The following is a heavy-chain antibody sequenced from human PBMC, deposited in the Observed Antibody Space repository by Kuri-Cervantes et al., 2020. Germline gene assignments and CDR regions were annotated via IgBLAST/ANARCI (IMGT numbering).Heavy chain of an antibody. CDR3: ARDYFGDYYFGY. J-gene: IGHJ4*02. Sequence: GESLKISCAASGFTFTTYSMNWVRQAPGKGLEWVSSISGSSGYIYYADSLKGRFTISRDNAKNSLYLQIISLRAEDTAVYYCARDYFGDYYFGYLGQGTLVTVSS. V-gene: IGHV3-21*01. CDR1: GFTFTTYS. D-gene: IGHD4-17*01. CDR2: ISGSSGYI.